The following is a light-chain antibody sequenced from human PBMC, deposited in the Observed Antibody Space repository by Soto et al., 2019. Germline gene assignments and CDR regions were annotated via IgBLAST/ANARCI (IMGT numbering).Light chain of an antibody. V-gene: IGKV3-15*01. CDR3: QQYINLWT. CDR2: GAS. CDR1: QSVSSN. J-gene: IGKJ1*01. Sequence: ELVLIHSPATLSVSPGERVTLSCRASQSVSSNLAWYQQKPGQSPRLLIYGASTRATGIPAMLSGSGSGTEFTLTFSSLQSEDFAVYYCQQYINLWTFGQGTKVDSK.